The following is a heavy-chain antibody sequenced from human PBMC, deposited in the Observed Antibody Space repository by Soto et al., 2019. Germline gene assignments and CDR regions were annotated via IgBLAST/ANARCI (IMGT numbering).Heavy chain of an antibody. Sequence: SVKVSCKASGGTFNNYPITWVRQAPGQGLEWMGGSIPIFGTANYAQKFQGRVTISVDESTSTAYMELSSLRSEDTAVYYCARGRGYSGDDHYYYFDMDVWGQGTTVTVSS. CDR2: SIPIFGTA. CDR3: ARGRGYSGDDHYYYFDMDV. CDR1: GGTFNNYP. D-gene: IGHD5-12*01. V-gene: IGHV1-69*13. J-gene: IGHJ6*02.